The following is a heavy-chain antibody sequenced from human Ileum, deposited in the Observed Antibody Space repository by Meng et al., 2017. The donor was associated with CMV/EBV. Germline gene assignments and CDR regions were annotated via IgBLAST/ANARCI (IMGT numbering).Heavy chain of an antibody. CDR1: SDSMIGGRHV. D-gene: IGHD2-2*02. Sequence: QPQVAAPQLVQPSWTLSLSCTGASDSMIGGRHVRGGIRLAPVEVLEWIATVHYTETTHYSPSLRSRITITVDASKIQNTLKVSSLTDSDTAIYFGASDRNTARFYYWGQGSLVTVSS. CDR3: ASDRNTARFYY. J-gene: IGHJ4*02. CDR2: VHYTETT. V-gene: IGHV4-39*06.